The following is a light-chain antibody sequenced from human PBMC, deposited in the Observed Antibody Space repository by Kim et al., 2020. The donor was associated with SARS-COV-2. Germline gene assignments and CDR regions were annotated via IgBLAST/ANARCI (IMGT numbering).Light chain of an antibody. J-gene: IGLJ3*02. CDR3: QTWGTGIRV. Sequence: ASVTRPCTRSSGHSSYAIEGHQQQPEKGPRYLMKLNSDGSHSRGDGIPDRFSGSSSGAERYLTISSLQSEDEADYYCQTWGTGIRVFGGGTQLTVL. CDR2: LNSDGSH. V-gene: IGLV4-69*01. CDR1: SGHSSYA.